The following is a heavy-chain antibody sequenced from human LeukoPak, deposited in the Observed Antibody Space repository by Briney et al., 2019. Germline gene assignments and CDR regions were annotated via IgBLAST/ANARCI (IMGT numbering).Heavy chain of an antibody. J-gene: IGHJ3*02. V-gene: IGHV4-59*01. CDR3: ARDGASYDAFDI. D-gene: IGHD3-16*01. CDR1: GGSISSYY. Sequence: PSETLSLTCTVSGGSISSYYWSWIRQPPGKGLEWIGYIYYSGSTSYNPSLRSRVTISVDTSKNQFSLKLSSVTAADTAVYYCARDGASYDAFDIWGQGTMVTVSS. CDR2: IYYSGST.